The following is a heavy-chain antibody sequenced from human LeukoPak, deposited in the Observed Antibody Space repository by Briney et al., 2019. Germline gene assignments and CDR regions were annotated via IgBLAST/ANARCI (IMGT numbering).Heavy chain of an antibody. CDR1: GYTFTTYA. CDR3: ARDSTKKALVVPATPHY. Sequence: ASVKVSCKASGYTFTTYAMYWVRQAPGQRLEWMGWINAGNGNTKYSQKFQDRVTITRDTSANTAYMELSSLRSEDTAVYYCARDSTKKALVVPATPHYWGQGTLDTVTS. D-gene: IGHD2-15*01. CDR2: INAGNGNT. V-gene: IGHV1-3*01. J-gene: IGHJ4*02.